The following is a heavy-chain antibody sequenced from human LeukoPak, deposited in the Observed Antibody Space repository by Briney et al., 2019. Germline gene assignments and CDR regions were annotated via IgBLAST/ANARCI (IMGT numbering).Heavy chain of an antibody. CDR1: GFTFGSYW. CDR2: IWYDGSNK. Sequence: PGGSLRLSCAASGFTFGSYWMSWVRQAPDKGLEWVAIIWYDGSNKFYADSVKGRFTISRDNSKNTLYLQMNSLRAEDTAVYYCARDDTAYFDYWGQGTLVTVSS. D-gene: IGHD2-2*02. V-gene: IGHV3-33*08. CDR3: ARDDTAYFDY. J-gene: IGHJ4*02.